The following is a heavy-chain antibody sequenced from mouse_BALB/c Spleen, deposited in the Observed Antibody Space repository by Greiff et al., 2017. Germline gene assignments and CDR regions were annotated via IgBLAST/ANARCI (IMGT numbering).Heavy chain of an antibody. CDR2: ISSGGST. CDR1: GFTFSSYA. Sequence: EVKLVESGGGLVKPGGSLKLSCAASGFTFSSYAMSWVRQTPEKRLEWVASISSGGSTYYPDSVKGRFTISRDNARNILYLQMSSLRSEDTAMYYCASRTATDYAMDYWGQGTSVTVSS. CDR3: ASRTATDYAMDY. V-gene: IGHV5-6-5*01. J-gene: IGHJ4*01. D-gene: IGHD1-2*01.